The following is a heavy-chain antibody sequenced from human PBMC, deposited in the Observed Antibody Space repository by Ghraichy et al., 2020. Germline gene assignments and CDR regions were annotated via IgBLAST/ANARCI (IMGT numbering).Heavy chain of an antibody. J-gene: IGHJ5*02. CDR3: ARGRGRYCTNGVCYTVGNWFDP. CDR1: GGSFSGYY. D-gene: IGHD2-8*01. Sequence: SETLSLTCAVYGGSFSGYYWSWIRQPPGKGLEWIGEINHSGSTNYNPSLKSRVTISVDTSKNQFSLKLSSVTAADTAVYYCARGRGRYCTNGVCYTVGNWFDPWGQGTLVTVSS. V-gene: IGHV4-34*01. CDR2: INHSGST.